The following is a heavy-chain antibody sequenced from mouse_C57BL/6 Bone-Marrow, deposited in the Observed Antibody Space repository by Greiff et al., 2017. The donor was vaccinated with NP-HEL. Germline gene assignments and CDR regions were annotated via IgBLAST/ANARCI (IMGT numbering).Heavy chain of an antibody. CDR3: ARGDYYGSIYGFAY. CDR1: GYTFTSYG. CDR2: IYPRSGNT. J-gene: IGHJ3*01. V-gene: IGHV1-81*01. Sequence: QVQLQQSGAELARPGASVKLSCKASGYTFTSYGISWVKQRTGQGLEWIGEIYPRSGNTYYNEKFKGKATLTADKSSSTAYMELRSLTSKDSAVYFCARGDYYGSIYGFAYWGQGTLVTVSA. D-gene: IGHD1-1*01.